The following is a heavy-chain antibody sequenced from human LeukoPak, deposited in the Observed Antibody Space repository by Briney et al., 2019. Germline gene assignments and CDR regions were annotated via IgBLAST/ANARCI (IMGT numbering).Heavy chain of an antibody. CDR2: ISSSGSTI. Sequence: GGSLRLSCVASGFTFSDYYMSWIRQAPGKGLEWVSYISSSGSTIYYADSVKGRFTISRDNAKNSLYLQMNSLRAEGTAVYYCAREAQIITMVRGYFDYWGQGTLVTVSS. V-gene: IGHV3-11*04. J-gene: IGHJ4*02. CDR1: GFTFSDYY. D-gene: IGHD3-10*01. CDR3: AREAQIITMVRGYFDY.